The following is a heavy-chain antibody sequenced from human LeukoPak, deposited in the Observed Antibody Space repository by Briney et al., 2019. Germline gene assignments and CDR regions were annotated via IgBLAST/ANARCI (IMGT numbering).Heavy chain of an antibody. J-gene: IGHJ4*02. CDR1: GFTFSTYA. V-gene: IGHV3-30-3*01. CDR3: ARDVTRAFVD. Sequence: TGGSLRLSCAASGFTFSTYAMHWVRQAPGKGLEWVAFVSYGGTNEYYADSVKGRFTISRDNSKNTLYLQINSLRAEDTAVYYCARDVTRAFVDWGLGTLVTVPS. D-gene: IGHD2-21*01. CDR2: VSYGGTNE.